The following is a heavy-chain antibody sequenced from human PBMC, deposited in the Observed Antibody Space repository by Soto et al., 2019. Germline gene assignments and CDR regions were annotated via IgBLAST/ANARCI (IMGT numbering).Heavy chain of an antibody. V-gene: IGHV3-74*01. CDR1: VFSFSSYW. D-gene: IGHD5-18*01. Sequence: EVQLVESGGGLIPPGGSLRLSCAASVFSFSSYWMHCVRQAPGKGLVWVSRIKSDGSSTDYADSVKGRFTISRDNDKNTLYLQMNSLRAEDTAVYFCAKREGNTYGLFHWGQGNRVTVSS. CDR2: IKSDGSST. J-gene: IGHJ4*02. CDR3: AKREGNTYGLFH.